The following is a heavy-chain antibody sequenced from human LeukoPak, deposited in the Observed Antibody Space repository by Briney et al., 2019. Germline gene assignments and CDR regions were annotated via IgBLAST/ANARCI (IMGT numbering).Heavy chain of an antibody. Sequence: GGSLRLSCAASGFTFSGYAMHWVRQAPGKGLEYVSAISSNGGSTYYANSVKGRFTISRDNSKNTLYLQMGSLRAEDMAVYYCARATTTVTKPPGYWGQGTLVTVSS. CDR3: ARATTTVTKPPGY. CDR2: ISSNGGST. J-gene: IGHJ4*02. CDR1: GFTFSGYA. D-gene: IGHD4-17*01. V-gene: IGHV3-64*01.